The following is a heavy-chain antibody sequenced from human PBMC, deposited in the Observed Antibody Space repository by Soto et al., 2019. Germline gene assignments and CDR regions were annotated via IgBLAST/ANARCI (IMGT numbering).Heavy chain of an antibody. J-gene: IGHJ6*01. V-gene: IGHV3-53*01. CDR1: VFTVSINY. Sequence: WGSLRVSCASSVFTVSINYMSWVRQAPGKGLEWVSVIYSGGSTYYADSVKGRFTISRDNSKNTLYLQMNSLRAEDTAVYYCARDLPVGANYYYGMDVWGQGTPVTVSS. D-gene: IGHD1-26*01. CDR3: ARDLPVGANYYYGMDV. CDR2: IYSGGST.